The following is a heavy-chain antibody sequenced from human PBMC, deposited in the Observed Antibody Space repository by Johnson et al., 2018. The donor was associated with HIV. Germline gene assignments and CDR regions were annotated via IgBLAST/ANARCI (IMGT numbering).Heavy chain of an antibody. V-gene: IGHV3-30*04. CDR3: AREGEWERRNLHAFDI. Sequence: QVQLVESGGGLIQPGTSMRLSCVVSGLNFSDYSMHWVRQTPGKGLEWVALIWYDGSNKYYADSVKGRFTISRDNSKNTLYLQMNSLRAEDTDLYYCAREGEWERRNLHAFDIWGQGTMVTVSS. J-gene: IGHJ3*02. CDR2: IWYDGSNK. D-gene: IGHD1-26*01. CDR1: GLNFSDYS.